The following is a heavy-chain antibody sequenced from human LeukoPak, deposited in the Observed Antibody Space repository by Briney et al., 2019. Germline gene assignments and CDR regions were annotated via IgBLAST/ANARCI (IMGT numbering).Heavy chain of an antibody. J-gene: IGHJ4*02. D-gene: IGHD1-26*01. CDR3: AKVRRMEWELHIYY. Sequence: GGTLRLTCAASGFTFSSYAMSWVRQAPGKGLEWVSAISGSGGSTYYADSVKDRSTISRDNSKNTLYLQMNSLRAEDTAVYYCAKVRRMEWELHIYYWGQRTLVTVAT. CDR2: ISGSGGST. V-gene: IGHV3-23*01. CDR1: GFTFSSYA.